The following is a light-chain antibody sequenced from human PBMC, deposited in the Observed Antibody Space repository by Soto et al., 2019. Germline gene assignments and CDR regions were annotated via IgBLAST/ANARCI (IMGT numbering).Light chain of an antibody. CDR3: QQYDIWPPYT. CDR1: RSVLYNSNNKNY. J-gene: IGKJ2*01. Sequence: DFVMTQSPDSLAVSLGERATINCKSSRSVLYNSNNKNYLAWYQQKPGQPPKLLIYWASTRESGVPDRFSGSGSGTDFTLTISTLQAEDVAVYYCQQYDIWPPYTFGQGTKLEIK. V-gene: IGKV4-1*01. CDR2: WAS.